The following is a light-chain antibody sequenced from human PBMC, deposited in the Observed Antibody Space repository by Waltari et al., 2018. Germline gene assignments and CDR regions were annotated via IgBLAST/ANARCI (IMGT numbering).Light chain of an antibody. J-gene: IGKJ4*01. Sequence: ETVMTQSPATLSVSPGGRATLSCRASQSLGTNLAWYQQKPGQAPRLLIYGASSRATGVPARFSGSGSGTDFTLTISSLQSEDFVVYYCQQRTDWPPLTFGGGTKVEI. CDR3: QQRTDWPPLT. CDR1: QSLGTN. V-gene: IGKV3-15*01. CDR2: GAS.